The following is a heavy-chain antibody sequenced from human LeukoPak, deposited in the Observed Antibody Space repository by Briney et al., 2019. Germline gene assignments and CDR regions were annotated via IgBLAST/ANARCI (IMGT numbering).Heavy chain of an antibody. D-gene: IGHD3-22*01. CDR1: GFTFTSYA. Sequence: GGSLRLSCAASGFTFTSYAMNWVRQAPGKGLEWVSYISSSGSTIYYADSVKGRFTISRDNAKNSLYLQMNSLRAEDTAVYYCARAPMILDAFDIWGQGTMVTVSS. CDR2: ISSSGSTI. J-gene: IGHJ3*02. CDR3: ARAPMILDAFDI. V-gene: IGHV3-48*03.